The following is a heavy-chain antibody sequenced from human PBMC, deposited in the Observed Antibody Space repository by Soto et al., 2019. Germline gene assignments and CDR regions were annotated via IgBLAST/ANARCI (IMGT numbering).Heavy chain of an antibody. V-gene: IGHV3-23*01. CDR3: AKDYSSTWYPGHGMGV. D-gene: IGHD6-13*01. CDR1: VFTFRSYA. Sequence: PGGSLRLSCAAFVFTFRSYAMSWVRQAPGKGLEWVSALTDSGRSTYYADSVQGRFTISRDNSKNTLYLQMNGLGAEDTAVYYCAKDYSSTWYPGHGMGVWGQGTTVTVSS. J-gene: IGHJ6*02. CDR2: LTDSGRST.